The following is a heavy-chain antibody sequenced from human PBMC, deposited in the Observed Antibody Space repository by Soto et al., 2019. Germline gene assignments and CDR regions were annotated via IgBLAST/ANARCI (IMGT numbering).Heavy chain of an antibody. CDR3: AKYCSSDVCFDY. CDR1: GFTFSSYS. V-gene: IGHV3-48*02. D-gene: IGHD2-8*01. CDR2: ISGSGDTK. Sequence: GGSLRLSCTSSGFTFSSYSMNWVRQAPGKGLEWASFISGSGDTKYYADSVKGRFTISRDNAKNSLYLQMSSLRDEDTAVYYCAKYCSSDVCFDYWGQGTLVTVSS. J-gene: IGHJ4*02.